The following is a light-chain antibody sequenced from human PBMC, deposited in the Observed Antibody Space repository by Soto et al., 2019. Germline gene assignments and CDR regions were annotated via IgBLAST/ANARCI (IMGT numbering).Light chain of an antibody. Sequence: EIVLTQSPGTLSLSPGERATLSCRASHSVSSTSLAWYQQKPGQAPRLLIYGASTRATGIPDRFSGSGSGTDFTLTISRVEPEDFALYYCQQYGSSAPITFGQGTRLEIK. J-gene: IGKJ5*01. CDR3: QQYGSSAPIT. V-gene: IGKV3-20*01. CDR1: HSVSSTS. CDR2: GAS.